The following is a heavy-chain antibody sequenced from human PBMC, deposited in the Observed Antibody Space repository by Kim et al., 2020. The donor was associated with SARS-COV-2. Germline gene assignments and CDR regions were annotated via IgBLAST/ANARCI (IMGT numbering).Heavy chain of an antibody. CDR2: IYSGGST. CDR1: GFTVSSNY. V-gene: IGHV3-66*02. J-gene: IGHJ6*02. Sequence: GGSLRLSCAASGFTVSSNYMSWVRQAPGKGLEWVSVIYSGGSTYYADSVKGRFTISRDNSKNTLYLQMNSLRAEDTAVYYCARDPLFSSSWPWENYYYYGMDVWGQGTTVTVSS. CDR3: ARDPLFSSSWPWENYYYYGMDV. D-gene: IGHD6-13*01.